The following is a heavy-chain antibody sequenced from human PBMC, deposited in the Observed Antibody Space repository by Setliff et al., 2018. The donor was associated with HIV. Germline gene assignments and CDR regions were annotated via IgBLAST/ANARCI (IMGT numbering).Heavy chain of an antibody. CDR3: AKGVAGLQYYYYYMDV. V-gene: IGHV4-34*01. D-gene: IGHD6-19*01. CDR2: ITHSGST. J-gene: IGHJ6*03. CDR1: GGSFSGYY. Sequence: SEPLSLTCAVSGGSFSGYYWTWIRQPPGKGLEWIGEITHSGSTNYNPSLETRVTISVDTSKNQFSLKLSSVTAADTAVYYCAKGVAGLQYYYYYMDVWGKGTTVTVSS.